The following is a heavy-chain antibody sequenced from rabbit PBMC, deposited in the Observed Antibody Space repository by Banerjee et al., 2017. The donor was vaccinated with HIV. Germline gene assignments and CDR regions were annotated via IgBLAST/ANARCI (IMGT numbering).Heavy chain of an antibody. CDR2: IHTGDGPT. CDR1: GFSFSSNT. V-gene: IGHV1S45*01. CDR3: ARSNDWGLEYFHL. J-gene: IGHJ4*01. Sequence: QEQLEESGGDLVKPEGSLTLTCKASGFSFSSNTMCWVRQAPGKGLEWIGCIHTGDGPTYYASWAKGRFTISKTSSTTVTLQMTSLTAADTATYFCARSNDWGLEYFHLWGPGTLVTVS. D-gene: IGHD4-1*01.